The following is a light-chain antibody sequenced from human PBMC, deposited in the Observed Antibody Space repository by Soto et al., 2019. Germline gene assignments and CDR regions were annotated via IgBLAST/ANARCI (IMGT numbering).Light chain of an antibody. CDR2: GTS. Sequence: EIVLTQSPGTLSLSLGERATLSCRASQSVSGTYSAWYQQKPGQAPRLLIYGTSKRAAGLPDRFSGSGSGTDVSLTISRREPEDFAVDYCQHYGSSPPDTFGQGTKLDIK. CDR1: QSVSGTY. J-gene: IGKJ2*01. CDR3: QHYGSSPPDT. V-gene: IGKV3-20*01.